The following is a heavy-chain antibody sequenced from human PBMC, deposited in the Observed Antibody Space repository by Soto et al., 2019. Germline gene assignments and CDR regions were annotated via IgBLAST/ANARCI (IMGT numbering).Heavy chain of an antibody. CDR1: GGTFTSYA. J-gene: IGHJ6*02. CDR3: ARSQGSSTSLEIYYYYYYGMDV. CDR2: IIPISGTA. V-gene: IGHV1-69*01. D-gene: IGHD2-2*01. Sequence: QVQLVQSGAEVKKPGSSVKVSCKASGGTFTSYAIGWVGQALGQGFEWRGGIIPISGTANYAQKFQGRVTITADESTNMELSSLRSEDTAVYYCARSQGSSTSLEIYYYYYYGMDVWGQGTTVTVSS.